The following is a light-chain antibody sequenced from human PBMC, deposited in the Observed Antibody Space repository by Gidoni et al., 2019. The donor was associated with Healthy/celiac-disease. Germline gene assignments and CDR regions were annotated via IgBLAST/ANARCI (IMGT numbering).Light chain of an antibody. CDR2: YAH. V-gene: IGKV6-21*01. CDR3: HQSSSLRWT. Sequence: EIVLTQSPDFQSVTPKEKITITCRDSQSIGSSLHWYQHKLDQSPNLLIKYAHKSFSGVSSRFSGSGAGKDFIFTINGLEAEDVAMQHCHQSSSLRWTFGQGTKVEIK. J-gene: IGKJ1*01. CDR1: QSIGSS.